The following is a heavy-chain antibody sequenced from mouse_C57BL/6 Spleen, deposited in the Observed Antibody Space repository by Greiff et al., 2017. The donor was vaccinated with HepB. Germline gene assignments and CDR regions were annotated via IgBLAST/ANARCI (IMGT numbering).Heavy chain of an antibody. CDR2: IYPRDGST. CDR3: ARRRWLLLYFDY. J-gene: IGHJ2*01. D-gene: IGHD2-3*01. CDR1: GYTFTDHT. V-gene: IGHV1-78*01. Sequence: VKLMESDAELVKPGASVKISCKVSGYTFTDHTIHWMKQRPEQGLEWIGYIYPRDGSTKYNEKFKGKATLTADKSSSTAYMQLNSLTSEDSAVYFCARRRWLLLYFDYWGQGTTLTVSS.